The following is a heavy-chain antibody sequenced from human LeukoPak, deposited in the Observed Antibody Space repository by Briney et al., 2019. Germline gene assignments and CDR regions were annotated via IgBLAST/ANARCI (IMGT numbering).Heavy chain of an antibody. CDR3: ARDYPKQWLVEGHAFDI. Sequence: AGGSLRLSCAASGFTFSSYWMSWVRQAPGKGLEWVANIKQDGSEKYYVDSVKGRFTISRDNAKNSLYLQMNSLRAEDPAVYYCARDYPKQWLVEGHAFDIWGQGTMVTVSS. CDR2: IKQDGSEK. J-gene: IGHJ3*02. D-gene: IGHD6-19*01. V-gene: IGHV3-7*01. CDR1: GFTFSSYW.